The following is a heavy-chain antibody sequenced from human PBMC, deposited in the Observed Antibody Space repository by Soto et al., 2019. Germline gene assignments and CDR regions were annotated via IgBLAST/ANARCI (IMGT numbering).Heavy chain of an antibody. CDR3: AKDGVAQYNWFDP. V-gene: IGHV3-23*01. J-gene: IGHJ5*02. CDR1: GFTFISYA. D-gene: IGHD2-15*01. CDR2: ISGSGGST. Sequence: GGSLRLSCAASGFTFISYAMSWGRQAPGKGLEWVSAISGSGGSTYYADSVKGRFTISRDNSKNTLYLQMNSLRAEDTAVYYCAKDGVAQYNWFDPWGQGTLVTVSS.